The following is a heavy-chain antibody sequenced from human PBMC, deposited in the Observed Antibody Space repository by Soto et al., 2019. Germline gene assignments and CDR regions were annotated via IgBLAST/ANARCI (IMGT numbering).Heavy chain of an antibody. Sequence: ASVKVSCKASGYTFTGYYMHWVRQAPGQGLEWMGWINPNSGGTNYAQKFQGRVTMTRDTSISTAYMELSRLRSDDTAVYYCERALVVVVAATTYGMDVWGQGTTVTVSS. D-gene: IGHD2-15*01. J-gene: IGHJ6*02. CDR2: INPNSGGT. CDR1: GYTFTGYY. V-gene: IGHV1-2*02. CDR3: ERALVVVVAATTYGMDV.